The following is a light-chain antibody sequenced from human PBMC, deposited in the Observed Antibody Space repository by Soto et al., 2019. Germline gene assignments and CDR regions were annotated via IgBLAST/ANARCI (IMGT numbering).Light chain of an antibody. CDR1: QSISSW. CDR2: KAS. V-gene: IGKV1-5*03. CDR3: QQYNSYPT. Sequence: DIQMTQSPSTLSASVGDRVTITCRASQSISSWLAWYQQKPGKAPKLLIYKASSLESGSPSRFNGSGSGTEFSLTFSSLQPDDYATDFCQQYNSYPTFCQGTKVEIK. J-gene: IGKJ1*01.